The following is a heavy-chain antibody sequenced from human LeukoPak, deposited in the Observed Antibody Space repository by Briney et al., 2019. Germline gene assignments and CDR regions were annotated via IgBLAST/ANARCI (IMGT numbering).Heavy chain of an antibody. CDR3: AKEAEYSTSGYFEY. Sequence: GASLRLSCAAAGCTFSTYAMSVLRQARGKVLWLVSAISGNGGRTYYADSAQRRFTISRDNSKSTLYLQMNSLRAADTAVYYCAKEAEYSTSGYFEYWGQGSLVTVS. CDR2: ISGNGGRT. V-gene: IGHV3-23*01. D-gene: IGHD6-6*01. J-gene: IGHJ4*02. CDR1: GCTFSTYA.